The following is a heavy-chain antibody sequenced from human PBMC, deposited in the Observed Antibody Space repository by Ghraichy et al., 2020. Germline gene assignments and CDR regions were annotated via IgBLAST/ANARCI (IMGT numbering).Heavy chain of an antibody. D-gene: IGHD2-15*01. CDR1: GGSISSGGYS. Sequence: TLSLTCAVSGGSISSGGYSWSWIRQPPGKGLEWIGYIYHSGSTYYNPSLKSRVTISVDRSKNQFSLKLSSVTAADTAVYYCARYCSGGSCRLYNWFDPWGQGTLVTVSS. J-gene: IGHJ5*02. CDR2: IYHSGST. CDR3: ARYCSGGSCRLYNWFDP. V-gene: IGHV4-30-2*01.